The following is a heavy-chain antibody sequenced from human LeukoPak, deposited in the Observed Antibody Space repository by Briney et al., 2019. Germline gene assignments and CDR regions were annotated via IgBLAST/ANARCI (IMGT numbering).Heavy chain of an antibody. V-gene: IGHV3-30*18. CDR1: GFTFSSYG. Sequence: GGSLRLSCAASGFTFSSYGMHWVRQAPGKGLEWVAVISYDGSNKYYADSVKGRFTISRDNSKNTLYLQMNSLRAEDTAVYYCAEDSPLTGAGYYDYYYGMDVWGKGTTVTVSS. D-gene: IGHD1-14*01. CDR2: ISYDGSNK. J-gene: IGHJ6*04. CDR3: AEDSPLTGAGYYDYYYGMDV.